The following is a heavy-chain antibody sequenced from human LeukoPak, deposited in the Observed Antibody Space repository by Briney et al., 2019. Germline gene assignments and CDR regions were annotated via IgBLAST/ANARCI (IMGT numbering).Heavy chain of an antibody. J-gene: IGHJ6*02. V-gene: IGHV3-23*01. CDR3: AKDRQQQLVKDYYYYYGMDV. D-gene: IGHD6-13*01. CDR2: ISGSGGNT. CDR1: GFTFSSYA. Sequence: GGSLRLSCAASGFTFSSYAMSWVRQAPGKGLEWVSVISGSGGNTYYGDSVKGRFTISRDNSKNTLYLQMNSLRAEDTAVYYCAKDRQQQLVKDYYYYYGMDVWGQGTTVTVSS.